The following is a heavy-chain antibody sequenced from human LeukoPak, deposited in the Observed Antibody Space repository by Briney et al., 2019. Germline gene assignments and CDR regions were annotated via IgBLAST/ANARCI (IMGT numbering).Heavy chain of an antibody. D-gene: IGHD2-21*02. Sequence: SQTLSLTCTVSGGSISSGGYYWSWIRQHPGKGLEWIGYIYYSGTTYYNPSLKSRVTISVDTSKNQFSLKLSSVTAADTAVYYCAKSGDGDTFDIWGQGTMVTVSS. CDR1: GGSISSGGYY. J-gene: IGHJ3*02. V-gene: IGHV4-31*03. CDR3: AKSGDGDTFDI. CDR2: IYYSGTT.